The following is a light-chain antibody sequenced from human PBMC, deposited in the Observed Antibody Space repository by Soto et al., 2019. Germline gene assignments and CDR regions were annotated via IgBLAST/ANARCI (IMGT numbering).Light chain of an antibody. Sequence: DIQMTQSPSTLSASVGDRVTITCRASQRISSWLAWYQQRPGKAPKLLIYKSSSLESGVPSRFSGSGSGTEFTLTISSLQPDDFATSYCQQYDSYWTFGQGTKVEIK. J-gene: IGKJ1*01. CDR3: QQYDSYWT. CDR2: KSS. V-gene: IGKV1-5*03. CDR1: QRISSW.